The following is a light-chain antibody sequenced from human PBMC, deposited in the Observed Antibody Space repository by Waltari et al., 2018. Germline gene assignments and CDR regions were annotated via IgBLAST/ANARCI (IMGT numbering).Light chain of an antibody. J-gene: IGKJ2*01. CDR1: QAISTY. CDR3: QQSYSFLYT. CDR2: AAS. Sequence: DIQMTQSPSSLSASIGDRVTITCRASQAISTYLSWFQQRPGEAPRLLIYAASILQTGVPLRFSGSGSGTDFTLTIINVQPEDFATYFCQQSYSFLYTFGQGTKVEIK. V-gene: IGKV1-39*01.